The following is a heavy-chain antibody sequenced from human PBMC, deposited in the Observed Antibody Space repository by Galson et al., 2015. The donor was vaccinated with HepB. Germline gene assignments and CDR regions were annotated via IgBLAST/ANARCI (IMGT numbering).Heavy chain of an antibody. J-gene: IGHJ4*02. CDR2: FDPEDGET. V-gene: IGHV1-24*01. CDR1: GYTLTELS. D-gene: IGHD6-19*01. Sequence: SCKVSGYTLTELSMHWVRQAPGKELEWMGGFDPEDGETIYAQKFQGRVTMTEDTSTDTAYMELSSLRSEDTAVYYCATGRYSSGWYLLDYWGQGTLVTVSS. CDR3: ATGRYSSGWYLLDY.